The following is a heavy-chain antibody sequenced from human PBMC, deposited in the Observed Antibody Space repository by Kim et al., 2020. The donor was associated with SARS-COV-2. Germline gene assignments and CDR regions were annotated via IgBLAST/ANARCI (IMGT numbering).Heavy chain of an antibody. Sequence: SETLSLTCTVSGGSISSSSYYWGWIRQPPGKGLEWIGSIYYSGSTYYNPSLKSRVTISVDTSKNQFSLKLSSVTAADTAVYYCASPTAFIAVAAPAFDIWGHGTMVAVAS. CDR2: IYYSGST. J-gene: IGHJ3*02. V-gene: IGHV4-39*01. D-gene: IGHD6-19*01. CDR3: ASPTAFIAVAAPAFDI. CDR1: GGSISSSSYY.